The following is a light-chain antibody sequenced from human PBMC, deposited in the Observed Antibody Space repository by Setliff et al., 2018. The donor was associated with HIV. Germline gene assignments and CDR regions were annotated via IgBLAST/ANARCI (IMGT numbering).Light chain of an antibody. CDR3: SSYTSSREV. CDR2: DVS. J-gene: IGLJ1*01. V-gene: IGLV2-14*01. Sequence: LTQPASVSGSPGQSITISCTGTSSDVGGYNYVSWYQQHPGKAPKLMIYDVSKRPSGVSNRFSGSKSGNTASLTISGLQAEDEADYYCSSYTSSREVFGTGTKVTVL. CDR1: SSDVGGYNY.